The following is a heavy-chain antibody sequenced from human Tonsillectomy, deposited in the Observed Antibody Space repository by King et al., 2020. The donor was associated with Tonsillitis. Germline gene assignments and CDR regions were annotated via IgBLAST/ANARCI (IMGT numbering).Heavy chain of an antibody. Sequence: HVQLQESGPGLVKPSQTLSLTCTVSGGSISSGDYYWSWIRQPPGKGLEWIGYIYYSGSTFYNPSLKSRVTMSVDTSKNQFSLNLRSVTAADTAVYYCASILSGPYNWFDPWGQGTLVTVSS. CDR1: GGSISSGDYY. CDR2: IYYSGST. V-gene: IGHV4-30-4*01. CDR3: ASILSGPYNWFDP. D-gene: IGHD2-21*01. J-gene: IGHJ5*02.